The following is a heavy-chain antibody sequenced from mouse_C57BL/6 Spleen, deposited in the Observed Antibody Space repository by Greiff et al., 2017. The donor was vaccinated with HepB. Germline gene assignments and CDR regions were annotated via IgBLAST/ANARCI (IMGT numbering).Heavy chain of an antibody. CDR1: GYSITSGYY. CDR2: ISYDGSN. V-gene: IGHV3-6*01. CDR3: AREGTTVGDY. Sequence: EVKLEESGPGLVKPSQSLSLTCSVTGYSITSGYYWNWIRQFPGNKLEWMGYISYDGSNNYNPSLKNRISITRDTSKNQFFLKLNSVTTEDTATYYCAREGTTVGDYWGQGTTLTVSS. D-gene: IGHD1-1*01. J-gene: IGHJ2*01.